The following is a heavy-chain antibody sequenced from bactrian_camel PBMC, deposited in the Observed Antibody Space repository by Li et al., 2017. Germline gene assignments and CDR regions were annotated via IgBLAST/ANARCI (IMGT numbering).Heavy chain of an antibody. CDR1: GNTYHIYC. D-gene: IGHD3*01. CDR3: AADRNGGFCYDSYLAKFGT. Sequence: HVQLVESGGGSVQAGGSLRLSCAASGNTYHIYCMGWFRQAPGKEREAVAIIDSDGTTTYQDSVKGRFNISQDNAKTTIYLQMNSLKPEDTAMYYCAADRNGGFCYDSYLAKFGTWGQGTQVTVS. J-gene: IGHJ4*01. V-gene: IGHV3S53*01. CDR2: IDSDGTT.